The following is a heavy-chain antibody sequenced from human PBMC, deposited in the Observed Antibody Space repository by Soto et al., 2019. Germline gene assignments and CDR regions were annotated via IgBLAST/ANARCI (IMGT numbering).Heavy chain of an antibody. D-gene: IGHD2-15*01. CDR1: GFTFGDSY. V-gene: IGHV3-11*06. CDR3: VRGGGGGLFDP. CDR2: ISPGSRYP. J-gene: IGHJ5*02. Sequence: SVGSLRLSCAGSGFTFGDSYMSWIRQAPGKGLEWLSYISPGSRYPAYADSVKGRFTISRGNAKRSLYLQMMSLTAEDTAIYYCVRGGGGGLFDPWGQGTMVTVSS.